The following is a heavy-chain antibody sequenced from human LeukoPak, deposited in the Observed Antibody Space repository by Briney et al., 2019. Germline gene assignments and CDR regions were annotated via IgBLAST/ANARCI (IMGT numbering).Heavy chain of an antibody. V-gene: IGHV4-39*01. Sequence: SETLSLTCTVPGGSISSSGYYWGWIRQPPGQGLEWIGTIYYSGSTFYNSSLKSRVTISVDTSKNRFSLRLTSVTAADAAVYYCATSTTGWSPVDNWGQGTLVTVSS. CDR3: ATSTTGWSPVDN. D-gene: IGHD6-19*01. J-gene: IGHJ4*02. CDR2: IYYSGST. CDR1: GGSISSSGYY.